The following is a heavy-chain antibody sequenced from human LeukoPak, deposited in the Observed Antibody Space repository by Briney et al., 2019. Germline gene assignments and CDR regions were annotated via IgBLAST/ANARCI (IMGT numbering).Heavy chain of an antibody. Sequence: GVLRLSCAAPGFTFSNSAISCVRHAPRKGLERGSGISGGGGSTYYADSVKGRFTISRDNSKNTLYLQMNSLRAEDTAVYYCAKESYDSSGLINYWGQGTLVTVSS. CDR2: ISGGGGST. D-gene: IGHD3-22*01. CDR1: GFTFSNSA. J-gene: IGHJ4*02. V-gene: IGHV3-23*01. CDR3: AKESYDSSGLINY.